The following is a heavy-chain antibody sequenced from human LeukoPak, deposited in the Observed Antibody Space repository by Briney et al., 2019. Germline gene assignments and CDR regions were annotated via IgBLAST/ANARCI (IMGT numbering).Heavy chain of an antibody. V-gene: IGHV3-33*01. Sequence: GMSLRLSCAASGFTFRSYGMHWVRQAQGKGLEWVAVIWSDGSQQHYADSVKGRFTISRDNSKNTLYLQMNSLRVDDTAVYYCARSSDSSDLGYWGQGTLVTVSS. CDR2: IWSDGSQQ. CDR3: ARSSDSSDLGY. CDR1: GFTFRSYG. D-gene: IGHD6-25*01. J-gene: IGHJ4*02.